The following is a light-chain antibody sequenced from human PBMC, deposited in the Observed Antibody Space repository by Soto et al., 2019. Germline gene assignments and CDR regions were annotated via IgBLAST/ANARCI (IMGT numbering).Light chain of an antibody. Sequence: DIVMTQSPXSLAXXXXXXXTINCKSSQSVLYSSNNKNYLAWYQQKPGQPPKLLIYWASTRESGVPDRFSGSGSGTDFTLTISSLQAEDVAVYYCQQYYSIPWTFGQGTKVEIK. CDR3: QQYYSIPWT. CDR2: WAS. CDR1: QSVLYSSNNKNY. J-gene: IGKJ1*01. V-gene: IGKV4-1*01.